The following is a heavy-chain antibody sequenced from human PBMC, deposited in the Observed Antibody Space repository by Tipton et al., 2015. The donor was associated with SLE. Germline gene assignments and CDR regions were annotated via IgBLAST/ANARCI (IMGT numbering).Heavy chain of an antibody. CDR1: GYTFTGYY. D-gene: IGHD1-26*01. CDR3: ARVLGIVGTTNRGPAGY. J-gene: IGHJ4*02. V-gene: IGHV1-2*02. Sequence: QSGPEVKKPGASVKVSCKASGYTFTGYYMHWVRQAPGQGLEWMGWINPNSGGTDYAQKFQGRVTMTRDTSISTAYMELSGLRSDDTAVYYCARVLGIVGTTNRGPAGYWGQGTLVTVSS. CDR2: INPNSGGT.